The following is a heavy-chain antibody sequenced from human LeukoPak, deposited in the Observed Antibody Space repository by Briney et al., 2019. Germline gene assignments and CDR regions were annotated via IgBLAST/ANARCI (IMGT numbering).Heavy chain of an antibody. CDR3: ARDDARDGYNGGFDY. CDR2: IYSGGTT. CDR1: GIIFRSYW. D-gene: IGHD5-24*01. Sequence: PGGSLRLSCAASGIIFRSYWMSWVRQAPGKGLEWVSVIYSGGTTYYADSVKGRFTISRDNSKNTLYLQMNSLRAEDTAVYYCARDDARDGYNGGFDYWGQGTLVTVSA. V-gene: IGHV3-53*01. J-gene: IGHJ4*02.